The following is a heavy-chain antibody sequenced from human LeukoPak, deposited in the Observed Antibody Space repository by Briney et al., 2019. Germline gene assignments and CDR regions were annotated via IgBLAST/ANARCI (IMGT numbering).Heavy chain of an antibody. J-gene: IGHJ5*02. V-gene: IGHV3-11*01. CDR1: GFTFTDHY. Sequence: PGGSLRLSCAASGFTFTDHYMSWIRQAPGKGLEWISYISDSVGTIHYPDSVKGRFTISRDNAKTSLCLQTTSLRAEDTAVYYCARGAGPLFDPWGQGTLVTVSS. CDR2: ISDSVGTI. CDR3: ARGAGPLFDP.